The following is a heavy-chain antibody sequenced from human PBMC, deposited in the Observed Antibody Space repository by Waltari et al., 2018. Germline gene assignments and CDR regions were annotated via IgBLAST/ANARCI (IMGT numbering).Heavy chain of an antibody. CDR1: NSAINSDYS. CDR3: ARGAKEYYFDY. D-gene: IGHD3-16*01. J-gene: IGHJ4*02. Sequence: QLQLQESGPGLVKPSETLSLTCAVSNSAINSDYSWAWIRQPPGKGLEWIGSMYHSGSTYYNPSLKSRVTISVDTSKNQFSLKLSSVTAADTAVYYCARGAKEYYFDYWGQGTLVTVSS. V-gene: IGHV4-38-2*01. CDR2: MYHSGST.